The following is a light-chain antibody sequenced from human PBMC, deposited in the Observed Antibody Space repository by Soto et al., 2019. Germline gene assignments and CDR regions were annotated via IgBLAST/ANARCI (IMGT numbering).Light chain of an antibody. CDR1: SSDVGGYNY. V-gene: IGLV2-14*01. J-gene: IGLJ2*01. CDR3: SSFTSTNTVL. CDR2: NVS. Sequence: QSVLTQPASVSGSPGQSITISCTGTSSDVGGYNYVSWYQQHPGKAPKLMIYNVSNRPSGVSNRLSGSKSGNTASLTISGLQAEDEGHYYCSSFTSTNTVLFGGGTQLTVL.